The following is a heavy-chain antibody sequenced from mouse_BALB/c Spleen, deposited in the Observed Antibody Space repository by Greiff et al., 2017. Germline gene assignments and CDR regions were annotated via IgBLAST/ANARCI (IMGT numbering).Heavy chain of an antibody. CDR3: ARGNCLAY. J-gene: IGHJ3*01. CDR2: IDPANGNT. CDR1: GFNIKDTY. D-gene: IGHD4-1*01. Sequence: EVQLQQSGAELVKPGASVKLSCTASGFNIKDTYMHWVKQRPEQGLEWIGRIDPANGNTKYDPKFQGKATITADTASNTAYLQLSSLTSEDTAVYYCARGNCLAYWGQGTLVTVSA. V-gene: IGHV14-3*02.